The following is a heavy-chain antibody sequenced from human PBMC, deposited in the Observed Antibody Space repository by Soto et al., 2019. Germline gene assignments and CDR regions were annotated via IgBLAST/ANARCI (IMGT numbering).Heavy chain of an antibody. Sequence: QVHLVQSGAEVKKPGASVKVSCKGSGYAFTTYGITWVRQAPEQGLEWMGWISAHNGNTNYAQKLQGRVTVTRDTSTSTAYMELRSLRSDDTVVYYCARGRYGDYWGQGALVTVSS. CDR2: ISAHNGNT. J-gene: IGHJ4*02. CDR1: GYAFTTYG. CDR3: ARGRYGDY. V-gene: IGHV1-18*01. D-gene: IGHD1-1*01.